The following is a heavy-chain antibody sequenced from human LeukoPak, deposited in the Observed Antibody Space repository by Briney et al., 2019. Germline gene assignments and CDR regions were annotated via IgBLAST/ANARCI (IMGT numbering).Heavy chain of an antibody. V-gene: IGHV3-13*01. CDR2: IGTAGDT. CDR1: GFTFSSYD. J-gene: IGHJ4*02. CDR3: ARGAIYDYVWGSYRSPHFDY. Sequence: GGSLRLSCAASGFTFSSYDMHWVRQATGKGLEWVSAIGTAGDTYYPGSVKGRFTISRENAKNSLYLQMNSLRAGDTAVYYCARGAIYDYVWGSYRSPHFDYWGQGTLVTVSS. D-gene: IGHD3-16*02.